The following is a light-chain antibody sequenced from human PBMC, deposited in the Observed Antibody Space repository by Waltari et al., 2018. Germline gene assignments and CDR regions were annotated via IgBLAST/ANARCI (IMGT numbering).Light chain of an antibody. CDR2: VNSDGRH. J-gene: IGLJ3*02. V-gene: IGLV4-69*01. Sequence: QPVLTQPPSASASLGASDKLTCTLSSGHNNNAIAWHQQQPEKGPRFLMKVNSDGRHSKGDGIPDRFSGSSSGTEWYLIISSLQSEDEADYYCQTWGTGTWVFGGGTRLTVL. CDR1: SGHNNNA. CDR3: QTWGTGTWV.